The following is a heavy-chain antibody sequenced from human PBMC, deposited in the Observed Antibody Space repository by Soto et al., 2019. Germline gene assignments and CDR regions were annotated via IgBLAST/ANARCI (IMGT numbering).Heavy chain of an antibody. J-gene: IGHJ4*01. D-gene: IGHD1-26*01. V-gene: IGHV1-2*02. CDR1: GYRFNAYY. Sequence: GASVKVSCKASGYRFNAYYIHWVRQAPGQGLEWMGWINPNSGGTEYAQNLQGRVTMTRDTAITTAYMELSSLRSDDTAVYYCARMGSGNYWADHWGQGTLVTVS. CDR3: ARMGSGNYWADH. CDR2: INPNSGGT.